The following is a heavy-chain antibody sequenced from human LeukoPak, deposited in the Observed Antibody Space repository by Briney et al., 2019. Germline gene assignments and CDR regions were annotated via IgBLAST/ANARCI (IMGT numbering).Heavy chain of an antibody. D-gene: IGHD3-10*01. Sequence: PGGSLRLSCAASGFTFSSYAMSWVRQAPGKGLEWVSAISGSGGSTYNADSVKGRFTISRDNSKNTLCLQMNSLRAEDTAVYYCAKDRMVRGVISGAFDIWGQGTMVTVSS. V-gene: IGHV3-23*01. J-gene: IGHJ3*02. CDR2: ISGSGGST. CDR1: GFTFSSYA. CDR3: AKDRMVRGVISGAFDI.